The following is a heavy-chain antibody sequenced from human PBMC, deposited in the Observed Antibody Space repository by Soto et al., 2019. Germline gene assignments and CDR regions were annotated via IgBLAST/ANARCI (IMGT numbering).Heavy chain of an antibody. CDR1: GFTFSDHY. D-gene: IGHD4-17*01. Sequence: QVQLVESGGGLVKPGGSLRLSCAASGFTFSDHYMTWIRQAPGKGLEWVSYISYTSRYTNYADSVKGRFTISRDNAKRSLYLQMNSLRAEDTAVYFCARGTVTSHWGQGVQVTVS. V-gene: IGHV3-11*06. CDR2: ISYTSRYT. J-gene: IGHJ4*02. CDR3: ARGTVTSH.